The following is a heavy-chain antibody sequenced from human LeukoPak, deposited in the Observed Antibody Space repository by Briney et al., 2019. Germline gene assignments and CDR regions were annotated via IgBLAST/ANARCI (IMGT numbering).Heavy chain of an antibody. D-gene: IGHD3-22*01. Sequence: GGSLRLSCAAYGFTLSSHSMDWVRQAPGKGLEWVSSISSSSSYIHSADSVEGRFTISRDNAKNSLYLQMNSLRAEDTAVYYCARDLYDSDAYSSPIDYWGQGTLVTVSS. CDR3: ARDLYDSDAYSSPIDY. V-gene: IGHV3-21*01. CDR2: ISSSSSYI. CDR1: GFTLSSHS. J-gene: IGHJ4*02.